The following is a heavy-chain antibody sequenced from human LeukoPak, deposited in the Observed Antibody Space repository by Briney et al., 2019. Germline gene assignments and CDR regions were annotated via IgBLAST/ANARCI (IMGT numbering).Heavy chain of an antibody. CDR2: IIPMSGTT. CDR1: GDTFSSYA. CDR3: ARSNNVFFAGDH. D-gene: IGHD1/OR15-1a*01. J-gene: IGHJ4*02. V-gene: IGHV1-69*01. Sequence: SVKVPCKASGDTFSSYAFSWVRQAPGQGLEWMGAIIPMSGTTHYAQNFQGRVTITSDESTRTVYLEVTSLRSEDTALYYCARSNNVFFAGDHWGQGTLVTVSS.